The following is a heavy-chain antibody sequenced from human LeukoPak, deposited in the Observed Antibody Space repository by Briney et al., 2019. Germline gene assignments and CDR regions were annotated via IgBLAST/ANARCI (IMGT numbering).Heavy chain of an antibody. CDR3: ARDRGPRTGFMVREAYDY. CDR2: IPYDGSYK. CDR1: GFTFSSYG. J-gene: IGHJ4*02. Sequence: GGSLRLSCAASGFTFSSYGMHWVRQAPGKGLEWVALIPYDGSYKYYIDSVKGRFSISRDNAKNTLYLQMSSLRAEDTAVYYCARDRGPRTGFMVREAYDYWGQGTLVTVSS. D-gene: IGHD3-10*01. V-gene: IGHV3-33*05.